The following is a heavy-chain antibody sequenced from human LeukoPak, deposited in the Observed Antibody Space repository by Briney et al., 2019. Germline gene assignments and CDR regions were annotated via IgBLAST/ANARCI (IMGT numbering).Heavy chain of an antibody. J-gene: IGHJ4*02. D-gene: IGHD5-12*01. CDR2: IKKDGSET. V-gene: IGHV3-7*03. CDR3: ARGRYSGTTYYFDY. CDR1: GFTFSTSW. Sequence: QAGGSLRLSCAASGFTFSTSWMSWVRQVPGKGLEWVANIKKDGSETYYVDSVKGRFTISRDNAKNSLYLQMNSLRAEDTAMYYCARGRYSGTTYYFDYWGQGTLVTVSS.